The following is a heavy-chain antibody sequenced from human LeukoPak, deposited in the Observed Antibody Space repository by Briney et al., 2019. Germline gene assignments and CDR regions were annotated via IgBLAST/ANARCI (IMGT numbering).Heavy chain of an antibody. CDR1: GGSISSYY. J-gene: IGHJ4*02. CDR2: IYYSGST. D-gene: IGHD3-3*01. CDR3: AGTTYYDFWSGYYTSSRFDY. V-gene: IGHV4-59*08. Sequence: SETLSLTCTVSGGSISSYYWSWIRRPPGKGLEWIGYIYYSGSTNYNPSLKSRVTISVDTSKNQFSLKLSSVTAADTAVYYCAGTTYYDFWSGYYTSSRFDYWGQGTLVTVSS.